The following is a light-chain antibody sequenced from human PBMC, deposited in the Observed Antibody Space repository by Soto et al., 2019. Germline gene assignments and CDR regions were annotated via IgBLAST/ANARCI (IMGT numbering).Light chain of an antibody. CDR3: QLYGDSLFT. V-gene: IGKV3-20*01. CDR2: GAT. J-gene: IGKJ3*01. CDR1: QSVSSSL. Sequence: EIVLTQSPGTLSVSPGERAILSCRASQSVSSSLLAWYQQKPGQAPRVLIYGATSRATGIPDRFSGSVSGTDFTLTISRLEPEDFAVYYCQLYGDSLFTFGPGTKVDI.